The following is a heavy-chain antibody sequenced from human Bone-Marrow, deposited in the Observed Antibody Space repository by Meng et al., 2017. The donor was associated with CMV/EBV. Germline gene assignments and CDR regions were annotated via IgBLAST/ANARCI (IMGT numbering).Heavy chain of an antibody. CDR2: INHSGST. J-gene: IGHJ5*02. CDR1: GGSFSGYY. Sequence: SETLSLTCAVYGGSFSGYYWSWIRQPPGKGLEWIGEINHSGSTNYNPSLKSRVTISVDTSKNQFSLKLNSVTAADTAVYYCAGHGNYWDANWFDPWGQGTLVTVSS. CDR3: AGHGNYWDANWFDP. D-gene: IGHD1-1*01. V-gene: IGHV4-34*01.